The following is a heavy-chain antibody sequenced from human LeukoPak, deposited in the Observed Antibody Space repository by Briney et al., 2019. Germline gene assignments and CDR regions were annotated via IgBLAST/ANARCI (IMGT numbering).Heavy chain of an antibody. CDR3: ATPYPREYCSSTTCYFNY. V-gene: IGHV5-51*01. CDR2: IYPGDSDT. Sequence: GESLKISCKGSGYSFTSYWIGWVRQMPGKGLEWMGIIYPGDSDTRYSPSFQGQVTISADKSISTACLQWCSLKASDTAMYYCATPYPREYCSSTTCYFNYWGQGTLVTVSS. J-gene: IGHJ4*02. D-gene: IGHD2-2*01. CDR1: GYSFTSYW.